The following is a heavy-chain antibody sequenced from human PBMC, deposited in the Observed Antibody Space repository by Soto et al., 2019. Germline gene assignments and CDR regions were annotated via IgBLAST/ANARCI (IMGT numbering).Heavy chain of an antibody. Sequence: GASVKVSCKASGYTFSGFYMHWVRQAPGQGLEWMGWINPNSGGTKSAEKFQGRVTMTRDTSISTAYMELSRLTSDDTAVYYCASDAVTGTPGLDFWGQGTQVTVPS. CDR1: GYTFSGFY. CDR3: ASDAVTGTPGLDF. CDR2: INPNSGGT. D-gene: IGHD6-19*01. V-gene: IGHV1-2*02. J-gene: IGHJ4*02.